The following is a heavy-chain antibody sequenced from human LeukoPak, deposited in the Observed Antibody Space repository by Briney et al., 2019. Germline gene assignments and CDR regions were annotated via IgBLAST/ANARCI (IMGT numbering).Heavy chain of an antibody. D-gene: IGHD6-19*01. Sequence: SETLSLTCTVSGYSISSGYYWGWIRQPPGKGLEWIGEINHSGSTNYNPSLKSRVTISVDTSKNQFSLKLSSVTAADTAVYYCANSSGWTDAFDIWGQGTMVTVSS. J-gene: IGHJ3*02. CDR2: INHSGST. CDR1: GYSISSGYY. CDR3: ANSSGWTDAFDI. V-gene: IGHV4-38-2*02.